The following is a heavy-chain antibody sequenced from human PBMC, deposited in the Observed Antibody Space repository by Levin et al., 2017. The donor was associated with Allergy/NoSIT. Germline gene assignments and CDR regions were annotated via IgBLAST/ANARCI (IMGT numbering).Heavy chain of an antibody. Sequence: ASVKVSCKASGYTFTGYYMHWVRQAPGQGLEWMGWINPNSGGTNYAQKFQGRVTMTRDTSISTAYMELSRLRSDDTAVYYCARSPNNAYYYGSGSYLDGNYYYGMDVWGQGTTVTVSS. CDR1: GYTFTGYY. J-gene: IGHJ6*02. CDR3: ARSPNNAYYYGSGSYLDGNYYYGMDV. CDR2: INPNSGGT. V-gene: IGHV1-2*02. D-gene: IGHD3-10*01.